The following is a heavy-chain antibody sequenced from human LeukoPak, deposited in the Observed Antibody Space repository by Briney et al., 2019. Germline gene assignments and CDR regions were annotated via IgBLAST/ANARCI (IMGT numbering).Heavy chain of an antibody. CDR2: IYSGGST. CDR3: AREYTAMVTGNDAFDI. D-gene: IGHD5-18*01. CDR1: GFTVSSNY. J-gene: IGHJ3*02. V-gene: IGHV3-66*02. Sequence: GGSLRLSCAASGFTVSSNYMSWVRQAPGKGLEWVSVIYSGGSTYYADSVKGRFTISRDNSKSTLYLQMNSLRAEDTAVYYCAREYTAMVTGNDAFDIWGQGTMVTVSS.